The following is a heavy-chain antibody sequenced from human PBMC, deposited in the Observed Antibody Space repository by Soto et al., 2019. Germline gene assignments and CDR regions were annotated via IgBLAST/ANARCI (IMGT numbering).Heavy chain of an antibody. V-gene: IGHV4-39*01. CDR1: GAPIRSISSY. CDR3: VKSEYSRYDERAFYI. CDR2: VYYSGRT. D-gene: IGHD5-12*01. J-gene: IGHJ3*02. Sequence: SETLFLTCSVFGAPIRSISSYWGWIRQPPGKGLEWIGSVYYSGRTYDNPSLKSRVTMSVDTSKNQYSLKLNSVSAADTAVYYCVKSEYSRYDERAFYIWGQGTMVTVSS.